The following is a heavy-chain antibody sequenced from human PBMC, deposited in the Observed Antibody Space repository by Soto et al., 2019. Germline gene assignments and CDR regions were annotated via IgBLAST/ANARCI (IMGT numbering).Heavy chain of an antibody. V-gene: IGHV1-69*06. D-gene: IGHD2-21*02. CDR3: RLKVVTANTEYYFDY. CDR1: GGTFSSYA. Sequence: QVQLVQSGAEVKKPGSSVKVSCKASGGTFSSYAISWVRQAPGQGLEWMGGIIPIFGTANYAQKFQGRVTITADKSTSTAYMELSSLRSEDTAVYYCRLKVVTANTEYYFDYWGQGTLVTVSS. J-gene: IGHJ4*02. CDR2: IIPIFGTA.